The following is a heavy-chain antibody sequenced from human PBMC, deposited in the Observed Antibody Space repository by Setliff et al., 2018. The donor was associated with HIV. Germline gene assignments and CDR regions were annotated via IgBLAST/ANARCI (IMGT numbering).Heavy chain of an antibody. CDR1: GYIFTTYA. Sequence: GASVKVSCKASGYIFTTYAIHWVRQAPGQRLEWMGWINVGNSNTRYSQNFQGRVTFTTDTSANTVFMNLNSLRSEDTAVYYCAKTGGPLGRFLVWFFLDHWGQGTPVTVSS. D-gene: IGHD3-3*01. V-gene: IGHV1-3*01. J-gene: IGHJ4*01. CDR3: AKTGGPLGRFLVWFFLDH. CDR2: INVGNSNT.